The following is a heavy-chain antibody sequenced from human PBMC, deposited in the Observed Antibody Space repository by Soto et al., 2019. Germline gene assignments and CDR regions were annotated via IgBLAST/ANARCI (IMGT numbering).Heavy chain of an antibody. CDR3: ARGVGFGYYYYHMDL. D-gene: IGHD3-10*01. CDR2: IYYSGSA. Sequence: PSETLSLTCTVSGGSVSNISDYWSWVRQPPGKGLEWIGYIYYSGSADYNPSLGSRVTISPDTSKNQFSLKLSSVTTADTAVYYCARGVGFGYYYYHMDLWGQGTTVTVSS. V-gene: IGHV4-61*01. J-gene: IGHJ6*02. CDR1: GGSVSNISDY.